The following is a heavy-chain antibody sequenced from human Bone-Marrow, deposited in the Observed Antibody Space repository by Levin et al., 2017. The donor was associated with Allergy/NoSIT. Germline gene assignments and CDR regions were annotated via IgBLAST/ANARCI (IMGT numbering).Heavy chain of an antibody. CDR3: AREYVRGATDY. CDR2: ISSSGSTI. J-gene: IGHJ4*02. CDR1: GFTFSDYY. Sequence: LSLPCAASGFTFSDYYMSWIRQAPGKGLEWVSYISSSGSTIYYADSVKGRFTISRDNAKNSLYLQMNSLRAEDTAVYYCAREYVRGATDYWGQGTLVTVSS. D-gene: IGHD5-12*01. V-gene: IGHV3-11*01.